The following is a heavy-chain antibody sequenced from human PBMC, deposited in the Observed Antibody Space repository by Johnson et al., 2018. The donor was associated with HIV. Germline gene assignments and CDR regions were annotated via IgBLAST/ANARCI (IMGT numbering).Heavy chain of an antibody. CDR3: APQLGIGDAFDI. CDR1: GFTFDDYA. D-gene: IGHD7-27*01. Sequence: VQLVESGGDVVRPGGSLRLSCAASGFTFDDYAMHWVRQAPGKGLEWVSGISWNSGSIGYADSVKGRFTISRDNSKNTVYLQMNSLRAEDTAVYYCAPQLGIGDAFDIWGQGTMVTVSS. V-gene: IGHV3-9*01. CDR2: ISWNSGSI. J-gene: IGHJ3*02.